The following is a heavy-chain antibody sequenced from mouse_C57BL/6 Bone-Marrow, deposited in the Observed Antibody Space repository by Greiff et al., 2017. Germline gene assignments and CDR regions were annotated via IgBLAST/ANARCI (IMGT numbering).Heavy chain of an antibody. V-gene: IGHV1-26*01. CDR1: GYTFTDYY. J-gene: IGHJ3*01. CDR3: EMVITDWFAY. Sequence: VQLQQSGPELVKPGASVKISCKASGYTFTDYYMNWVKQSHGQSLEWIGDINPNNGGTSYNQKFKGKATLTVDKSSSTAYMELRSLTSEDAAVYYCEMVITDWFAYGGQGTLVTVSA. D-gene: IGHD2-4*01. CDR2: INPNNGGT.